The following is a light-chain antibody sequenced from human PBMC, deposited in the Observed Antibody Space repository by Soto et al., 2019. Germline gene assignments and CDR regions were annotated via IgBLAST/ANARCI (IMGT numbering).Light chain of an antibody. Sequence: EVMLTQSPCTLPLSPGERATLSCRASEGVSSGYLAWYQQKPGQAPRLLIYGASRRATGIPDRFSGSGPGTDFTLTISRLDPEDFAVYHCQQYGRTPLTFGQGTKV. J-gene: IGKJ1*01. CDR1: EGVSSGY. CDR2: GAS. V-gene: IGKV3-20*01. CDR3: QQYGRTPLT.